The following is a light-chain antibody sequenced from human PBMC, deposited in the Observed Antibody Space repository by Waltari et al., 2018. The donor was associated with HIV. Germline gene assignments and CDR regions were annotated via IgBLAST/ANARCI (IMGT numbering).Light chain of an antibody. V-gene: IGLV2-23*02. CDR2: EVS. CDR1: SNDVGSYNF. CDR3: CSYAGKSNTFLI. J-gene: IGLJ2*01. Sequence: QSALTQPASVSGSPGQSITIPCPGTSNDVGSYNFVSWYQQHPGKAPRLIIYEVSKRPSGVSNRFSGSKSGNTASLTISGLQAEDEADYSCCSYAGKSNTFLIFGGGTKLTVL.